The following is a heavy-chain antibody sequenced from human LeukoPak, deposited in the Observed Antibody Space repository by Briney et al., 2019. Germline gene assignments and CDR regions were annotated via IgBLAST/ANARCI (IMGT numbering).Heavy chain of an antibody. J-gene: IGHJ6*03. V-gene: IGHV4-59*01. CDR3: ARAPRYYYYYYMDV. Sequence: SETLSLTCTVSGGSISSYYWSWIRQPPGKGLEWIGCIYYSGSTNYNPSLKSRVTISVDTSKNQFSLKLSSVTAADTAVYYCARAPRYYYYYYMDVWGKGTTVTVSS. CDR1: GGSISSYY. CDR2: IYYSGST.